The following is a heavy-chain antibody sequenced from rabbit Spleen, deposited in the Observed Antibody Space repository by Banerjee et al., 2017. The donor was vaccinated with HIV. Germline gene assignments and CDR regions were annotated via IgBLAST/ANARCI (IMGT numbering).Heavy chain of an antibody. CDR1: GVSFSVNSY. D-gene: IGHD1-1*01. CDR3: ARDTSSSFSSYGMDL. V-gene: IGHV1S45*01. CDR2: IDTGSSGFT. J-gene: IGHJ6*01. Sequence: QEQLEESAGGLVQPGGSLTLTCIASGVSFSVNSYMCWVRQAPGKGLEWIACIDTGSSGFTYFASWAKGRFTISKTSSTTVTLQMTSLTAADTATYFCARDTSSSFSSYGMDLWGPGTLVTVS.